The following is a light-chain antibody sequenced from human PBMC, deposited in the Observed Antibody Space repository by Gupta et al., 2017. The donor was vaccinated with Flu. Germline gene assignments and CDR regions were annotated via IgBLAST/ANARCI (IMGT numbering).Light chain of an antibody. CDR2: ETS. J-gene: IGLJ3*02. Sequence: TRARGVVRGDIYVSGYRKSPAKAPQRMIYETSSRHSGVPDRFSGSNSGDKASLTVSGVQTEDEADYYCRLSEGGSWVFGRGTKLTVL. V-gene: IGLV2-8*01. CDR3: RLSEGGSWV. CDR1: RGVVRGDIY.